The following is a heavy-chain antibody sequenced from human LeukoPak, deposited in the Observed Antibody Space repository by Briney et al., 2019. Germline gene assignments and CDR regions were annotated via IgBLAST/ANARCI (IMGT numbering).Heavy chain of an antibody. V-gene: IGHV4-59*01. J-gene: IGHJ4*02. CDR1: GGSTSSYY. D-gene: IGHD4-17*01. Sequence: PSETLSLTCTVSGGSTSSYYWSWIRQPPGKGLEWIGYIYYSGSTNYNPSLKSRVTISVDTSKNQFSLKLSSVTAADTAVYYCARESVTTAHFDYWGQGTLVTVSS. CDR3: ARESVTTAHFDY. CDR2: IYYSGST.